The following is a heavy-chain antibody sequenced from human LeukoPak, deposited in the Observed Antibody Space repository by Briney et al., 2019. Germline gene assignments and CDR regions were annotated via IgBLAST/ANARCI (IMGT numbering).Heavy chain of an antibody. CDR1: GYTFTGYY. CDR2: INPNSGGT. V-gene: IGHV1-2*02. CDR3: VRGYSSGWRPHDY. J-gene: IGHJ4*02. D-gene: IGHD6-19*01. Sequence: ASVKVSCKASGYTFTGYYMHWVRQAPGQGLEWMGWINPNSGGTNYAQKFQGRVTMTRDTSISTAYMELSRLRSDDTAVYYCVRGYSSGWRPHDYWGQGTLVTVSS.